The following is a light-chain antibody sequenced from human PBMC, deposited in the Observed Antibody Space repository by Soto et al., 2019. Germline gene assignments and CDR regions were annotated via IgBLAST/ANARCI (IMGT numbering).Light chain of an antibody. Sequence: DIQMTQSPSSLSASVGDRVTITCQASQDIKKYLNWYQQKPGKAPKLLISGASSLETGVPSRFSGSGSGIHFTFTISSLQPQDIATYYCQHYHSVPFAFGPGTKVDIK. J-gene: IGKJ3*01. CDR1: QDIKKY. V-gene: IGKV1-33*01. CDR3: QHYHSVPFA. CDR2: GAS.